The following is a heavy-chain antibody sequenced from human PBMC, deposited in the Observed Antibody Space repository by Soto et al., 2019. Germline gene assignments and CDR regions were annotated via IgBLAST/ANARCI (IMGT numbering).Heavy chain of an antibody. Sequence: QVQLVQSGAEVKKPGSSVKVSCKASGGTFSSYAISWVRQAPGQGLEWMGGIIPIFGTANYAQKFQGRVTITAEESTSTAYMERSSLRSEDKAVYYCARVGVSGSSSLDYYYGMDVWGQGTTVTVS. J-gene: IGHJ6*02. CDR3: ARVGVSGSSSLDYYYGMDV. CDR1: GGTFSSYA. V-gene: IGHV1-69*01. D-gene: IGHD6-6*01. CDR2: IIPIFGTA.